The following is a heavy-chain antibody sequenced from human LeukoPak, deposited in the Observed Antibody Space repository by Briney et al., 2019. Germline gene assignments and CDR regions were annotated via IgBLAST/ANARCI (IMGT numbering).Heavy chain of an antibody. D-gene: IGHD1-26*01. CDR3: GKSRIGFSGLVDL. CDR1: GFTFSTYG. CDR2: ISGSSDSI. V-gene: IGHV3-48*04. Sequence: PGGSLRLSCAASGFTFSTYGMQWVRQVPGKGLEWVSYISGSSDSIKYAGSVKGRFTNSRDNAKNSLYLHLNSLRAEDTAVYYCGKSRIGFSGLVDLWGQGTLVTVSS. J-gene: IGHJ5*02.